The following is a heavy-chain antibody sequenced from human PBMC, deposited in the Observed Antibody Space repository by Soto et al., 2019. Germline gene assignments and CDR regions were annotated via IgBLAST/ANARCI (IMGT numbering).Heavy chain of an antibody. D-gene: IGHD6-13*01. CDR2: ISSSTSPT. V-gene: IGHV3-11*05. J-gene: IGHJ4*02. Sequence: QVQLVESGGGLVKPGGSLRLSCAVSGFTFSDYYMTWIRQAPGKWLEWVSYISSSTSPTNYADSVKGRFTISRDTAKNPLFLQRNSLRAEDTTAYYGARGRGAAADYFDFWGPGTLVTVSS. CDR1: GFTFSDYY. CDR3: ARGRGAAADYFDF.